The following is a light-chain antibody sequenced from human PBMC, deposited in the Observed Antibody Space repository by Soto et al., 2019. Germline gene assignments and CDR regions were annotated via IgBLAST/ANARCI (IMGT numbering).Light chain of an antibody. J-gene: IGLJ3*02. CDR3: SSYAGRNNWV. V-gene: IGLV2-8*01. Sequence: QSALTQPPSASVSPGQSVTISCTGTSSDVGGYKSVSWYQQHPGKAPKLMIYEVSKRPSGVPDRFSGSKSGNTASLTGSGLQAEDEADDYCSSYAGRNNWVFGGGTKLTVL. CDR2: EVS. CDR1: SSDVGGYKS.